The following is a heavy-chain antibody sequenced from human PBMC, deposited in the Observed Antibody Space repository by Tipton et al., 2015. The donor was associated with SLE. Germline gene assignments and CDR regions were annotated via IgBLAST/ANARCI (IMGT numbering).Heavy chain of an antibody. CDR1: GFSFVSYW. CDR3: AREGSDWGDAFDI. D-gene: IGHD7-27*01. J-gene: IGHJ3*02. Sequence: SLRLSCAASGFSFVSYWMHWVRQAPGKGLAWVSRINSDGSSTIYADSVKGRFTISRDNAKNTLDLQMNSLRADDTAVYYCAREGSDWGDAFDIWGQGTTVNVSS. V-gene: IGHV3-74*01. CDR2: INSDGSST.